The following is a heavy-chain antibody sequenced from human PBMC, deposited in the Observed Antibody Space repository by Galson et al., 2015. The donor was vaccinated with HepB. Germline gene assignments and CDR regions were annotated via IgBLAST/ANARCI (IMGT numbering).Heavy chain of an antibody. Sequence: SVKVSCKASGYTFTNYGISWLRQAPGQGLEWMGWISAYNGDTGYPQKFQGRVTMTTDTSTSTAYMELRSLRSDDTAVYYCARDEAVAGMTRYYGMDVLGQGTSVAVSS. D-gene: IGHD6-19*01. CDR3: ARDEAVAGMTRYYGMDV. CDR2: ISAYNGDT. J-gene: IGHJ6*02. CDR1: GYTFTNYG. V-gene: IGHV1-18*01.